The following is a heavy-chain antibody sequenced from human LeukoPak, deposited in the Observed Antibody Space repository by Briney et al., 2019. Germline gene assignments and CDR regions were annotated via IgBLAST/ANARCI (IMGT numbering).Heavy chain of an antibody. CDR2: ISSSSSYI. CDR1: AFTFSSYS. Sequence: GGSLRLSCAASAFTFSSYSMNWVRQAPGKGLEWVSSISSSSSYIYYADSVKSRFTISRDNAKNSLYLQMNSLRAEDTAVYYCAAGIQLWFNYYGMDVWGQGTTVTVSS. D-gene: IGHD5-18*01. J-gene: IGHJ6*02. CDR3: AAGIQLWFNYYGMDV. V-gene: IGHV3-21*01.